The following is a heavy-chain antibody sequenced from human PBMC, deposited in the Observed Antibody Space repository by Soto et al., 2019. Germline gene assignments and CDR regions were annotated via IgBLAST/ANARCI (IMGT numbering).Heavy chain of an antibody. Sequence: ASVKVSCKASGDTFTTYDISWVRQATGHGLEWMGWINPTSGNTGYAQRFQGRVTMTRDTAIRTVYMEVSSLRSDDTAVYYCARSRASGSYYLLDYWGQGTLVTVSS. CDR3: ARSRASGSYYLLDY. CDR2: INPTSGNT. J-gene: IGHJ4*02. CDR1: GDTFTTYD. D-gene: IGHD3-10*01. V-gene: IGHV1-8*01.